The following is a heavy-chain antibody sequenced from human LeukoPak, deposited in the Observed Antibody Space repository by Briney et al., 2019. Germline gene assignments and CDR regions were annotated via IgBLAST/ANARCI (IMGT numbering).Heavy chain of an antibody. CDR1: GGSISSYY. D-gene: IGHD6-13*01. Sequence: SETLSLTCTVSGGSISSYYWSWIRQPAGEGLEWIGRIYTSGSTNYNPSLKSRVTMSVDTSKNQFSLKLSSVTAADTAVYYCARFSSIAAAFDYWGLGTLVTVSS. V-gene: IGHV4-4*07. CDR3: ARFSSIAAAFDY. J-gene: IGHJ4*02. CDR2: IYTSGST.